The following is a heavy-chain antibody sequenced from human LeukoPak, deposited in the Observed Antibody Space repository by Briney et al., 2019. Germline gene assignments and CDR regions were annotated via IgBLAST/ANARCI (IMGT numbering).Heavy chain of an antibody. CDR1: GFTLTSSA. CDR3: ACPDLSSSWPRGDY. Sequence: SVKVSCKASGFTLTSSAVQWVRQARGQRLEWIGWIVVGSGNTNYAQKFQGRVTMTRDTSTSTVYMELSSLRSEDTAVYYCACPDLSSSWPRGDYWGQGTLVTVSS. D-gene: IGHD6-13*01. J-gene: IGHJ4*02. V-gene: IGHV1-58*01. CDR2: IVVGSGNT.